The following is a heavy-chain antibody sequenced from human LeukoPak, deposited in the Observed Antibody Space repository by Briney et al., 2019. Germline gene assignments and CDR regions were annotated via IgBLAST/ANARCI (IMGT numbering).Heavy chain of an antibody. V-gene: IGHV1-69*13. D-gene: IGHD5-18*01. CDR2: IIPIFGTA. CDR1: GYTFTSYG. J-gene: IGHJ4*02. CDR3: ASLGVDANTA. Sequence: WASVKVSCKASGYTFTSYGISWVRQAPGQGLEWMGGIIPIFGTANYAQKFQGRVTITADESTSTAYMELSSLRSEDTAVYYCASLGVDANTAWGQGTLVTVSS.